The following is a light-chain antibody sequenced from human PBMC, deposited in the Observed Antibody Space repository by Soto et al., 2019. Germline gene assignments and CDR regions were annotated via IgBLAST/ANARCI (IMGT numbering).Light chain of an antibody. Sequence: DTQMTPSPSSLSASVGNRVPITCRASQSLSSYLYWYQQKPGKAPTLLISAASSMQSGAPSWFSGSGSGTDFTLTISSLQPEDFATDYCQQSYSSLPYTFGQGTKLEIK. CDR3: QQSYSSLPYT. V-gene: IGKV1-39*01. CDR1: QSLSSY. CDR2: AAS. J-gene: IGKJ2*01.